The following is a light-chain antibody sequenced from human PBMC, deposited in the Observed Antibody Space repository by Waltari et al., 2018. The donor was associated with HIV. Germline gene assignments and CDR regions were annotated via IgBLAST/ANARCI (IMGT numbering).Light chain of an antibody. CDR3: QVWDSSSDHWV. Sequence: SYVLTQPPSVSVAPGKTARITRGGNNIGSKSVQWYQQKPDQAPVLVIYDDSDRPSGIPERFSGSNSGNTATLTISRVEAGDEADYYCQVWDSSSDHWVFGGGTKLTVL. J-gene: IGLJ3*02. CDR1: NIGSKS. V-gene: IGLV3-21*04. CDR2: DDS.